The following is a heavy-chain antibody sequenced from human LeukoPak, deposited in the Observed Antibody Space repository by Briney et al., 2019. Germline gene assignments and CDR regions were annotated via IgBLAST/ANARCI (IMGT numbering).Heavy chain of an antibody. CDR1: GFTFSSYE. CDR2: ISSSGSTI. Sequence: GGSLRLSCAASGFTFSSYEMNWVRQAPGKGLEWVSYISSSGSTIYYADSVKGRCTISRDNAKNSLYLQMNSLRAEDTAVYYCARGGQLWLHSYFDYWGQGTLVTVSS. D-gene: IGHD5-18*01. J-gene: IGHJ4*02. V-gene: IGHV3-48*03. CDR3: ARGGQLWLHSYFDY.